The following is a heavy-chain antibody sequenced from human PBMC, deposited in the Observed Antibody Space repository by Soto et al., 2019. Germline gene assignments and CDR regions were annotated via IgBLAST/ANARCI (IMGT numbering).Heavy chain of an antibody. J-gene: IGHJ3*02. CDR2: ISCDGSNK. CDR3: AKRLGIAATRGAFDI. Sequence: QVQLVESGGGVVQPGRSLRLSCAASGFTFSSYGMHWVRQAPGKGLEWVAVISCDGSNKYYADSVKGRFTISRDNSKNTLYLQMNSLRAEDTAVYYCAKRLGIAATRGAFDIWGQGTMVTVSS. D-gene: IGHD2-15*01. CDR1: GFTFSSYG. V-gene: IGHV3-30*18.